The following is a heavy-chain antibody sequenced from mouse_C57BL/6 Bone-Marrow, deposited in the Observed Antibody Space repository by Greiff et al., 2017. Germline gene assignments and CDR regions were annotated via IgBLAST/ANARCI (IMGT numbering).Heavy chain of an antibody. CDR2: IYPGDGDT. D-gene: IGHD1-1*02. V-gene: IGHV1-82*01. Sequence: QVQLQQSGPELVKPGASVKISCKASGYAFSSSWMNWVKQRPGKGLEWIGRIYPGDGDTNYNGKFKGKATLTADKSSSTAYMQLSSLTSEDSAVYFCAKSLWSYAMGYWGQGTSVTVSS. CDR1: GYAFSSSW. CDR3: AKSLWSYAMGY. J-gene: IGHJ4*01.